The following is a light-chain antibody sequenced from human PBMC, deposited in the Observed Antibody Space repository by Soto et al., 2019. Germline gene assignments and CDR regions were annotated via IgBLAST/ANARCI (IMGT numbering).Light chain of an antibody. V-gene: IGKV3-20*01. J-gene: IGKJ1*01. Sequence: EIVLTQSPGTLSLSPGERATLSCRASQSVSSSYLAWYQQKPGQAPRLLIYGASRMATGSPDRFSGSGSGTDFKFTITRPETDAVAVYYCQPYDSSPSSFGQGTKVESK. CDR2: GAS. CDR3: QPYDSSPSS. CDR1: QSVSSSY.